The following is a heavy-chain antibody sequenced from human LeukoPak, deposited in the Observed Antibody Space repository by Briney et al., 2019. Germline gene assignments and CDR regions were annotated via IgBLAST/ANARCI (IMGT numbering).Heavy chain of an antibody. Sequence: SQTLSLSCAISGDSVASNSAGWNWLRESPSRGLDWKGRTLYRSKWYYDYAPSVQSRIIISADTSKNQFSLHLNSATPDDTAVYYCARSMALRGVDWVDPWGQGTLVTVSS. CDR3: ARSMALRGVDWVDP. CDR2: TLYRSKWYY. J-gene: IGHJ5*02. CDR1: GDSVASNSAG. V-gene: IGHV6-1*01. D-gene: IGHD2-8*02.